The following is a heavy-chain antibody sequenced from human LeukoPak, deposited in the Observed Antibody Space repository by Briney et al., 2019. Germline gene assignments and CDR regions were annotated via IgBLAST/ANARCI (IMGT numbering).Heavy chain of an antibody. D-gene: IGHD2-2*01. CDR2: ISGYNGNT. CDR1: SYSFTRYG. CDR3: AGLLPAAIRPFDY. Sequence: GASVKVSCKASSYSFTRYGISWVRQAPGQGLEWMGWISGYNGNTNYAQKFQGRVTMTRDTSISTAYMELSRLRSDDTAVYYCAGLLPAAIRPFDYWGQGTLVTVSS. V-gene: IGHV1-18*01. J-gene: IGHJ4*02.